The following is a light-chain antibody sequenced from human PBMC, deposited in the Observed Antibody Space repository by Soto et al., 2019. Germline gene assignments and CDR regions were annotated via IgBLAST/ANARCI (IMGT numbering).Light chain of an antibody. CDR2: WAS. Sequence: DIVMTQSPASLAVSLGERATVNCKSSQSVLYSPNNKNYLAWYQQKPGQPPKLLIYWASTRESGVPDRFSGSGSGTDFTLTISSLQAEDVAVYYCQQYYRTPLTFGGGTKVDIK. CDR1: QSVLYSPNNKNY. CDR3: QQYYRTPLT. V-gene: IGKV4-1*01. J-gene: IGKJ4*01.